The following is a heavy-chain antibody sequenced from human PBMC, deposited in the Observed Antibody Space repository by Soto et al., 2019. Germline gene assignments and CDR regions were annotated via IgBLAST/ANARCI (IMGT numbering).Heavy chain of an antibody. D-gene: IGHD6-13*01. CDR1: GGSISFYN. V-gene: IGHV4-59*01. J-gene: IGHJ3*02. CDR2: IYHSGRT. CDR3: AKGDSTTHGDSFDI. Sequence: QVQLQESGPGLVKPSETLSLTCSVSGGSISFYNWNWIRQSPGKGLEWIGYIYHSGRTNYNPSLKSRVTISVDTYKNQFSLQLSSVTAADTAVYYCAKGDSTTHGDSFDIWGQGTMVTV.